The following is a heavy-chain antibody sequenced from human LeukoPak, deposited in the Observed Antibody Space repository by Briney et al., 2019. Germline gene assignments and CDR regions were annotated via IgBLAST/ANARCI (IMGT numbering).Heavy chain of an antibody. CDR2: ISSSSSYI. Sequence: GGCLRLSCAASGFTFSSYSMNWVRQAPGKGLEWVSSISSSSSYIYYADSVKGRFTISRDNAKNSLYLQMNSLRAEDTAVYYCARAPHPEYQLLSINWFDPWGQGTLVTVSS. D-gene: IGHD2-2*01. CDR1: GFTFSSYS. CDR3: ARAPHPEYQLLSINWFDP. V-gene: IGHV3-21*01. J-gene: IGHJ5*02.